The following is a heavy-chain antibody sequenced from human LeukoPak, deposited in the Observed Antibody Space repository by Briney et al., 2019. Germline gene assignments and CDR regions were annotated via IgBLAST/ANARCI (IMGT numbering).Heavy chain of an antibody. V-gene: IGHV1-69*13. CDR2: IIPIFGTA. CDR3: ARGIMVRGAGYYYYGMDV. Sequence: ASVKVSCKASGGTFSIYAISWVRQAPGQGLEWMGGIIPIFGTANYAQKFQGRVTITADESTSTAYMELSSLRSEDTAVYYCARGIMVRGAGYYYYGMDVWGQGTTVTVSS. D-gene: IGHD3-10*01. J-gene: IGHJ6*02. CDR1: GGTFSIYA.